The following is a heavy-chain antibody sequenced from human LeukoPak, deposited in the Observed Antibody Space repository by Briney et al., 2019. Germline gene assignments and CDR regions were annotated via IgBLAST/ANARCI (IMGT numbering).Heavy chain of an antibody. CDR1: GFTFSSYA. CDR2: ISYDGSNK. J-gene: IGHJ3*02. CDR3: ARDSDAFDI. V-gene: IGHV3-30-3*01. Sequence: GGSLRLSCAASGFTFSSYAMHWVRQAPGKGLEWVAVISYDGSNKYYADSVKGRFTTSRDNAKNSLYLQMNSLRAEDTAVYYCARDSDAFDIWGQGTMVTVSS.